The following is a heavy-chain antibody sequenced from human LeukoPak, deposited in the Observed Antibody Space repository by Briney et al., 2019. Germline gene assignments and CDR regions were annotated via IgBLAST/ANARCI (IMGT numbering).Heavy chain of an antibody. J-gene: IGHJ4*02. CDR1: GFSFSSHA. CDR3: AKGGWFGELFLFDY. D-gene: IGHD3-10*01. Sequence: GGSLRLSCAASGFSFSSHAMSWVRQAPGKGLEWVSGISGSGGSTYYADSVKGRFTISRDNSKNTLYLQVNGLRAEDTALYYCAKGGWFGELFLFDYWGQGTLVTVSS. V-gene: IGHV3-23*01. CDR2: ISGSGGST.